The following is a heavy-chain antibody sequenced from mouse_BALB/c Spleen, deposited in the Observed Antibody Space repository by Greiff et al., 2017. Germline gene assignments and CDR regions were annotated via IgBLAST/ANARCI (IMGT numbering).Heavy chain of an antibody. CDR3: ARNDGSRYFDV. V-gene: IGHV5-9-1*01. D-gene: IGHD2-3*01. Sequence: DVMLVESGGGLVKPGGSLKLSCAASGFTFSSYAMSWVRQTPEKRLEWVATISSGGSYTYYPDSVKGRFTISRDNAKNTLYLQMSSLRSEDTAMYYCARNDGSRYFDVWGAGTTVTVSS. J-gene: IGHJ1*01. CDR1: GFTFSSYA. CDR2: ISSGGSYT.